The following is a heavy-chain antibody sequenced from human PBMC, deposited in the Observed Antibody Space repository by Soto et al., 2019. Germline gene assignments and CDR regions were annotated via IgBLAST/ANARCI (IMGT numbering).Heavy chain of an antibody. J-gene: IGHJ4*02. CDR3: ARSEATGLDY. CDR2: AHHSGRT. D-gene: IGHD1-26*01. V-gene: IGHV4-4*02. Sequence: QVQLQESGPGLVKPSGTLSLSCTVSGGSMSSSNWWNWVRQSPGKGLEWIGEAHHSGRTNYNPSLKSRVTLSVDKSKNHSSLKLSSVTAADTAVYYCARSEATGLDYWGQGTLVTVSS. CDR1: GGSMSSSNW.